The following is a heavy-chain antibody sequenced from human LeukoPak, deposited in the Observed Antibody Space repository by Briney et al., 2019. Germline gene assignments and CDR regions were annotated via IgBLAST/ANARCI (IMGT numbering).Heavy chain of an antibody. V-gene: IGHV3-23*01. J-gene: IGHJ3*02. CDR2: ITSTGGTT. D-gene: IGHD2/OR15-2a*01. CDR3: AKDGRNSPLM. Sequence: GGSLRLSCAASGFTFSNYAMSWVRQAPGRGLDWVSGITSTGGTTYYADSVQGRFTISRDNSRNMLYLQMNSLRAEDTAVYYCAKDGRNSPLMWGQGTVVSVSS. CDR1: GFTFSNYA.